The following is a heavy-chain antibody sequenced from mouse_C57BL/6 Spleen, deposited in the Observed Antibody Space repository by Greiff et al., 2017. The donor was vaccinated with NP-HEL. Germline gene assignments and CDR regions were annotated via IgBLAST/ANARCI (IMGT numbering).Heavy chain of an antibody. Sequence: QVQLQQSGAELVRPGASVKMSCKASGYTFTSYNMHWVKQTPRQGLEWIGAIYPGNGDTSYNQKFKGKATLTVAKSSSTAYMQLSSLASEDSAIYLCARERTPYWYFDVWGTGTTVTVSS. J-gene: IGHJ1*03. CDR2: IYPGNGDT. CDR1: GYTFTSYN. V-gene: IGHV1-12*01. CDR3: ARERTPYWYFDV.